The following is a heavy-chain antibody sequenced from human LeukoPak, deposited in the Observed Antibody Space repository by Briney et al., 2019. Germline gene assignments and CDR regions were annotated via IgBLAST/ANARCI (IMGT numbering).Heavy chain of an antibody. D-gene: IGHD3-10*01. V-gene: IGHV3-53*01. CDR3: ARDPGVKYYGSGSYYDYYYYYMDV. Sequence: SGGSLRLSCAASGFTVSSNYKSWVRQAPGKGLEWVSVIYSGGSTYYADSVKGRFTISRDNSKNTLYLQMNSLRAEDTAVYYCARDPGVKYYGSGSYYDYYYYYMDVWGKGTTVTVSS. CDR2: IYSGGST. CDR1: GFTVSSNY. J-gene: IGHJ6*03.